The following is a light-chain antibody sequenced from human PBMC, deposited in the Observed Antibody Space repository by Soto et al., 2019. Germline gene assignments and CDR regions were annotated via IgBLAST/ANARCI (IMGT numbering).Light chain of an antibody. V-gene: IGKV1-5*01. CDR3: QQYNVYSWT. CDR2: DAS. CDR1: QNIRNW. Sequence: DIQMTQSPSTLSASVGDSVTITCRASQNIRNWLAWYQQKPGKAPNPLIYDASSLKSGVPARFSGSGSGTEFTLTISSLQPDDFATYYCQQYNVYSWTFGQGTKVDI. J-gene: IGKJ1*01.